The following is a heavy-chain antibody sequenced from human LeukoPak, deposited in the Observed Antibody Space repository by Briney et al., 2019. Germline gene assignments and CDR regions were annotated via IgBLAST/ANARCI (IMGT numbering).Heavy chain of an antibody. CDR2: IYHSGST. CDR3: ARSPPGLYIRGYGSGSYSDY. J-gene: IGHJ4*02. D-gene: IGHD3-10*01. V-gene: IGHV4-4*02. CDR1: GGSISSSNW. Sequence: SGTLSLTCAVSGGSISSSNWWSWVRQPPGKGLEWIGEIYHSGSTNYNPSLKSRVTISVDKSENQFSLKLSSVTAADTAVYYCARSPPGLYIRGYGSGSYSDYWGQGTLVTVSS.